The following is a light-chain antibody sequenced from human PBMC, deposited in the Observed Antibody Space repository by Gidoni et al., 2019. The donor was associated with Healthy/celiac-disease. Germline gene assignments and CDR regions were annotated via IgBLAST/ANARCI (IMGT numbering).Light chain of an antibody. CDR1: QSVSSY. V-gene: IGKV3-11*01. CDR2: DAS. CDR3: QQRSNWPRT. J-gene: IGKJ1*01. Sequence: IVLTQSPATLALSPGERPPLSCRASQSVSSYLAWYQQKPGQAPRLLIYDASNRATGIPARFSGRGAGTDFTLTSSSLEPEEFAVYYCQQRSNWPRTFGQGTKVEIK.